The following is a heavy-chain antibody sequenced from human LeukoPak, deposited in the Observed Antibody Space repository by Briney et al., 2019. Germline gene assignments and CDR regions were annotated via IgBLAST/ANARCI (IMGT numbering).Heavy chain of an antibody. V-gene: IGHV3-7*03. D-gene: IGHD1-26*01. CDR3: ARDKIVGPTKFDY. CDR1: GFSLSTYW. J-gene: IGHJ4*02. Sequence: GGSLRLSCAASGFSLSTYWMSWVRQAPGKGLEWVANIKQDGNEEHYVDSVKGRFIISRDNAKNSLYLQMNTLRAEDTAVYYCARDKIVGPTKFDYWGQGTLVTVSS. CDR2: IKQDGNEE.